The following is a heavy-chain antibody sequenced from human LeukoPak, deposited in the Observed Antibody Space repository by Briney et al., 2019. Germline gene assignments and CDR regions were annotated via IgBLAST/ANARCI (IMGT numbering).Heavy chain of an antibody. CDR1: GGSISSGGYS. V-gene: IGHV4-30-2*01. CDR3: ARYSGLVEGGMDV. CDR2: IYHSGST. Sequence: SETLSLTCAVSGGSISSGGYSWSWIRQPPGKGLEWIGYIYHSGSTYYNPSLKSRVTISVDRSKNQFSLKLSSVTAADTAVYYCARYSGLVEGGMDVWGQGTTVTVSS. D-gene: IGHD5-18*01. J-gene: IGHJ6*02.